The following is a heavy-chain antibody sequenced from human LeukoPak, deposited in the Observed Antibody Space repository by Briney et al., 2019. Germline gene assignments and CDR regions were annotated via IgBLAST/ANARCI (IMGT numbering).Heavy chain of an antibody. CDR1: GFNFGTHW. CDR2: IKKDGSEK. V-gene: IGHV3-7*01. Sequence: GGSLRLSCAASGFNFGTHWMTWVRQAPGKGLECVAIIKKDGSEKYHVDSVKGRFTISRDNAKNSLYLQMNSLRAEDTAVYYCASLRFGEILWGRGTLVTVSS. D-gene: IGHD3-10*01. J-gene: IGHJ4*02. CDR3: ASLRFGEIL.